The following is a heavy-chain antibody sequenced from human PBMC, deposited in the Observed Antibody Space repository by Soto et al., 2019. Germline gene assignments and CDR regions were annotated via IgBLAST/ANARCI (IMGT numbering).Heavy chain of an antibody. D-gene: IGHD6-13*01. CDR3: ARDPKVRQLGRYYYGMDV. J-gene: IGHJ6*02. Sequence: QVQLVQSGAEVKKPGASVKVSCKASGYTFTSYGISWVRQAPGQGLEWMGWISAYNGNTNYAQKLQGRVTMTTDTSTSIAYMELRSLRSDDTAVYYCARDPKVRQLGRYYYGMDVWGQGTTVTVSS. CDR1: GYTFTSYG. CDR2: ISAYNGNT. V-gene: IGHV1-18*04.